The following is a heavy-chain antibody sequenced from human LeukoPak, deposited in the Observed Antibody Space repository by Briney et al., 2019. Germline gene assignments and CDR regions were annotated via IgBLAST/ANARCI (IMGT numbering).Heavy chain of an antibody. Sequence: PSETLSLTCNVSGGAVNSYYWSWIRQTPGEGLKWIGYISHNGNIDYAPSLKSRVTMSIDTTKNQFSLKLTSVTAADTALYFCARGFCSDEICQVFTHWDQGILVTVSS. CDR2: ISHNGNI. CDR1: GGAVNSYY. V-gene: IGHV4-59*02. D-gene: IGHD3-3*01. J-gene: IGHJ4*02. CDR3: ARGFCSDEICQVFTH.